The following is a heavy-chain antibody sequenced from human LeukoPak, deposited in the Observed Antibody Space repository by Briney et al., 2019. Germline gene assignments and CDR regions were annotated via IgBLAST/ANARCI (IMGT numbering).Heavy chain of an antibody. V-gene: IGHV4-34*01. CDR3: ARGRYLILEWLLYDSPYYFDY. CDR2: INHSGST. J-gene: IGHJ4*02. D-gene: IGHD3-3*01. CDR1: GGSFSGYY. Sequence: SETLSLTCAVYGGSFSGYYWGWIRQPPGKGLEWIGEINHSGSTNYNPSLKSRVTISVDTSKNQFSLKLSSVTAADTAVYYCARGRYLILEWLLYDSPYYFDYWGQGTLVTVSS.